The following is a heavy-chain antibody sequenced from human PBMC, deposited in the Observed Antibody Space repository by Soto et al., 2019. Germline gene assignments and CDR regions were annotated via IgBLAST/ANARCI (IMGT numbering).Heavy chain of an antibody. V-gene: IGHV4-30-4*01. Sequence: QVQLQESGPGLVKPSQTLSLTCTVSGGSSNSGDYYWTWVRQPPGKGLEWMGNIFHSGSTYYTPSLQSRVTISLYTAKNHFSLKLSSVTPADTAVYYCARDRYYGSGTYYNFYSGMDVWGQGTTVTVSS. J-gene: IGHJ6*02. CDR1: GGSSNSGDYY. CDR2: IFHSGST. CDR3: ARDRYYGSGTYYNFYSGMDV. D-gene: IGHD3-10*01.